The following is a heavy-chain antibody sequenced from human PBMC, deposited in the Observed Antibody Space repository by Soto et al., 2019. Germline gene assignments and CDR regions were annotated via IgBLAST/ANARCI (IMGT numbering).Heavy chain of an antibody. J-gene: IGHJ4*02. CDR2: ISAYNGNT. CDR3: ARVIKRYGYVDDHFDS. D-gene: IGHD5-18*01. V-gene: IGHV1-18*01. CDR1: GYTFTSYG. Sequence: QVQLVQSGAEVKKPGASVKVSCKASGYTFTSYGISWVRQAPGQGLEWMGWISAYNGNTNYAQKLQGRVTMTTDTSRSTAYMERRSLRSDDTAVYYCARVIKRYGYVDDHFDSWGQGTLVTVSS.